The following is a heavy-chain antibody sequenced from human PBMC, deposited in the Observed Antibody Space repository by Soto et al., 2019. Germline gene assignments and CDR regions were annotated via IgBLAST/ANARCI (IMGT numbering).Heavy chain of an antibody. CDR1: GFTFSSYA. CDR2: ISGSGGST. CDR3: AKDQDGSGSYPILI. Sequence: GGSLRLSCAASGFTFSSYAMSWVRQAPGKGLEWVSAISGSGGSTYYADSVKGRFTISRDNSKITLYRQMNSLSAEDTAIYYCAKDQDGSGSYPILIWGQGTLVTVSS. J-gene: IGHJ4*02. D-gene: IGHD3-10*01. V-gene: IGHV3-23*01.